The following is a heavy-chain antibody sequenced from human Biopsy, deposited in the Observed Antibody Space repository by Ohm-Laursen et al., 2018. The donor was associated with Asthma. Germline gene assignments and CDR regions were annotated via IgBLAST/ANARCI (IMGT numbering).Heavy chain of an antibody. CDR1: GGSISSFY. V-gene: IGHV4-59*01. CDR3: VRAVRNEQWLAPFDY. J-gene: IGHJ4*02. Sequence: TLSLTCSVYGGSISSFYWSWIRQSPEKGLEWTGYVYWTGSTNYNPSLKSRVTMSVDTSKNRIFLELTSVTAADTAIYYCVRAVRNEQWLAPFDYWGQGKPVTVSS. CDR2: VYWTGST. D-gene: IGHD6-19*01.